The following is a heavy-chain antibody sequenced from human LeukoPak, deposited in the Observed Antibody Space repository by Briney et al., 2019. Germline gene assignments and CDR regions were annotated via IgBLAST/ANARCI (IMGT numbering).Heavy chain of an antibody. D-gene: IGHD1-26*01. CDR2: IIPIFGPA. Sequence: SVKVSCKASGGTLSSYDISWVRQAPGQGLEWMGRIIPIFGPANYAQKFQGRVTITTDESTSTVYMELSSLRSEDTAVYYCTRVPRESYSHWGQGTLVTVSS. CDR1: GGTLSSYD. V-gene: IGHV1-69*05. J-gene: IGHJ4*02. CDR3: TRVPRESYSH.